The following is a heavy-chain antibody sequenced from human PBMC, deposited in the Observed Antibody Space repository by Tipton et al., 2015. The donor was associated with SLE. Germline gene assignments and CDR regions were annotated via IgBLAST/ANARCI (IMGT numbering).Heavy chain of an antibody. D-gene: IGHD3-10*01. J-gene: IGHJ4*02. V-gene: IGHV4-30-4*01. Sequence: TLSLTCTVSGGSISSGDYYWSWIRQPPGKGLEWIGYIYYSGGTYYNPSLKSRVTISVDTSKNQFSLKLSSVTAADTAVYYCARDKRDYFDSGSYYNPFDYWGQGTLVTVSS. CDR3: ARDKRDYFDSGSYYNPFDY. CDR2: IYYSGGT. CDR1: GGSISSGDYY.